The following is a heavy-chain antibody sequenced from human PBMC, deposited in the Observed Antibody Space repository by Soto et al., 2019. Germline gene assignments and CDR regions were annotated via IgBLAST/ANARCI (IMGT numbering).Heavy chain of an antibody. Sequence: QLQLQESGPGLVKPSETLSLTCTVSGGSISSSSYYWGWIRPPPGNGLEWIGSIYYSGSTYYNPSLTSRVDTSVDTSKNQFSRKLSAVTAADTAVYYCARLPNSSSWRNRFDPWGQGTLVTVSS. D-gene: IGHD6-13*01. CDR1: GGSISSSSYY. CDR2: IYYSGST. CDR3: ARLPNSSSWRNRFDP. J-gene: IGHJ5*02. V-gene: IGHV4-39*01.